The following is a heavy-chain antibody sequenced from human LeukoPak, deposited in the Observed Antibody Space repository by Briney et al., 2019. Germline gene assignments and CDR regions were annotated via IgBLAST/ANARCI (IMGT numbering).Heavy chain of an antibody. CDR3: ARDSGTVSDAFDI. D-gene: IGHD4-11*01. J-gene: IGHJ3*02. CDR1: GYTFISYY. Sequence: ASVKVSRKASGYTFISYYIPWVRHAPGQGLEWMGIINPSGGSTRYAQKFQGRVTMTRDTSTGTIYMELSSLRSEDTAVYFCARDSGTVSDAFDIWGQGTMVTVSS. V-gene: IGHV1-46*01. CDR2: INPSGGST.